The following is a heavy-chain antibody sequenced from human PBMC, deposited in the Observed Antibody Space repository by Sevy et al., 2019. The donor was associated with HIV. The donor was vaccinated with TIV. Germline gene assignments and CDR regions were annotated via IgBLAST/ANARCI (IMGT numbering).Heavy chain of an antibody. CDR1: GFTFSNYW. J-gene: IGHJ5*02. CDR2: IKEDGSEN. D-gene: IGHD2-2*01. V-gene: IGHV3-7*03. Sequence: GSLRLSCAASGFTFSNYWMSWVRQAPGKGLEWVANIKEDGSENYYVDSVKGRFTISRDNAKNSLYLQMNSLRAEDTAVYYCARVGGCSSTSCFAYWFDPWGQGTLATVSS. CDR3: ARVGGCSSTSCFAYWFDP.